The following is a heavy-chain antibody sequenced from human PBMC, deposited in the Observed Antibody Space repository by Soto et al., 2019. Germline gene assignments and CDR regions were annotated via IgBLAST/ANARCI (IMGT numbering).Heavy chain of an antibody. J-gene: IGHJ5*02. CDR3: ARSPNIHSQTWFDP. CDR2: IYHTGTT. V-gene: IGHV4-4*02. Sequence: QVQLQELGPGLVKPSGTLSLTCGVSGGSISPINWWSWVRQTPGKGLEWIGEIYHTGTTDYNPSLKSRVTISIDKSKNQFFLNLTSVTAADTALYYCARSPNIHSQTWFDPWGQGTWVTVSS. D-gene: IGHD2-15*01. CDR1: GGSISPINW.